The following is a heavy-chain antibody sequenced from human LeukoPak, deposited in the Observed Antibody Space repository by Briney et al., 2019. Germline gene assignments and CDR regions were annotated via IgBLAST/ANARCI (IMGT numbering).Heavy chain of an antibody. V-gene: IGHV1-69*05. CDR3: AGSGSYYNHYYYYMDV. Sequence: SVKVSCKASRGTFSSYAMSWVLQAPGQGLEWMGGIIPIFGTANYAQKFQGRVTITTDESTSTAYMELSSLRSEDTAVYYCAGSGSYYNHYYYYMDVWGKGTTVTVSS. CDR2: IIPIFGTA. J-gene: IGHJ6*03. D-gene: IGHD3-10*01. CDR1: RGTFSSYA.